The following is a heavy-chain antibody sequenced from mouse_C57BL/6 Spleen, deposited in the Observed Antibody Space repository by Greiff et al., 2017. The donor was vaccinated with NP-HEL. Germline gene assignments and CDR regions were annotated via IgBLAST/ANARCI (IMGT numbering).Heavy chain of an antibody. J-gene: IGHJ1*03. CDR2: ISSGSSTI. D-gene: IGHD1-1*01. V-gene: IGHV5-17*01. CDR3: ARGLRTGYFDV. CDR1: GFTFSDYG. Sequence: EVKVVESGGGLVKPGGSLKLSCAASGFTFSDYGMHWVRQAPEKGLEWVAYISSGSSTIYYADTVKGRFTISRDNAKNTLFLQMTSLRSEDTAMYYCARGLRTGYFDVWGTGTTVTVSS.